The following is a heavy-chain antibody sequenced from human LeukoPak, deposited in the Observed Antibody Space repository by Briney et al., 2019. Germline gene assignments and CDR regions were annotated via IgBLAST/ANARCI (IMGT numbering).Heavy chain of an antibody. J-gene: IGHJ4*02. CDR1: GFTFSSYS. D-gene: IGHD1-1*01. V-gene: IGHV3-21*01. CDR3: ARDGRAAGFDY. Sequence: GGSLRLSCAASGFTFSSYSMNWVRQAPGKGLEWVSSISSSSSYIYYADSVKGRFTISRDNAKNSLYLQMSSLRAEDTAVYYCARDGRAAGFDYWGQGTLVTVSS. CDR2: ISSSSSYI.